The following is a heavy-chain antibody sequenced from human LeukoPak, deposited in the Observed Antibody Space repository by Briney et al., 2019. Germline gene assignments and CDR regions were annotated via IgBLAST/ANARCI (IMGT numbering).Heavy chain of an antibody. CDR1: GGSISSSSYY. D-gene: IGHD3-10*01. V-gene: IGHV4-39*01. CDR3: ARINYYGSGRDYYYYYMDV. Sequence: SETLSLTCTVSGGSISSSSYYWGWIRQPPVKGLEWIGSIYYSESTYYNPSLKSRVTISVDTSKNQFSLKLSSVTAADTAVYYCARINYYGSGRDYYYYYMDVWDKGTTVTISS. CDR2: IYYSEST. J-gene: IGHJ6*03.